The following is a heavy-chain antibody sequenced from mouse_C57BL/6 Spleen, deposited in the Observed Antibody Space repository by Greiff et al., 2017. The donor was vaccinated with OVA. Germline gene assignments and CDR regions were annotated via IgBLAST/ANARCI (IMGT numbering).Heavy chain of an antibody. CDR2: INPNNGGT. V-gene: IGHV1-26*01. D-gene: IGHD4-1*01. CDR3: ARRGWDRVYAKDY. Sequence: EVQLQQSGPELVKPGASVKISCKASGYTFTDYYMNWVKQSPGKSLEWIGDINPNNGGTSYNEKFKGKATLTVDKSSSTAYMELRSLTSEDAAVDYGARRGWDRVYAKDYWGQGTSVTVSS. J-gene: IGHJ4*01. CDR1: GYTFTDYY.